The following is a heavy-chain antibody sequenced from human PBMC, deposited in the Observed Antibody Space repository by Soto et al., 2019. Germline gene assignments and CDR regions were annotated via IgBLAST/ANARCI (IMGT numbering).Heavy chain of an antibody. J-gene: IGHJ4*02. CDR3: ARCSGCAEA. CDR2: LSGGGANT. V-gene: IGHV3-23*01. CDR1: GFSFSTYS. Sequence: LRLSCAASGFSFSTYSMAWVRQAAGKRPQWVSGLSGGGANTFYIDSVRGRFTISVDNSKNTVYLQMDSLRADDTAVYYCARCSGCAEAWGQGTLVTVSS. D-gene: IGHD2-15*01.